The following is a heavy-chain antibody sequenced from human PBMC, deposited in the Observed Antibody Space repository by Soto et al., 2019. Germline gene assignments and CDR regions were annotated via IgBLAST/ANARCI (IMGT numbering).Heavy chain of an antibody. Sequence: QVQLQQSSPGLVKPSQTLSLTCAISGDSVSSNSAAWNWIRQSPSRGLEWLGRTYYRSKWYNDYALSLRGRITINPDTSKNQFSLQLNSVTPEDTAVYYCGAGSYYYYAVDVWGQGTTVTVSS. D-gene: IGHD3-10*01. J-gene: IGHJ6*02. V-gene: IGHV6-1*01. CDR2: TYYRSKWYN. CDR3: GAGSYYYYAVDV. CDR1: GDSVSSNSAA.